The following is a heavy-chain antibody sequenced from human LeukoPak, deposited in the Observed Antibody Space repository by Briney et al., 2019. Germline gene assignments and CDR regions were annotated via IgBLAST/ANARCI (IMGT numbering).Heavy chain of an antibody. CDR1: GFTVSSNY. Sequence: GGSLRLSCAASGFTVSSNYMSWVRQAPGEGLEWVSVIYSGGRTYYADSVKGRFTISRDNSKNTLYLQMNSLRAEDTAVYYCARVRTNYYDSSGYYFYYYMDVWGKGTTVTISS. J-gene: IGHJ6*03. CDR2: IYSGGRT. CDR3: ARVRTNYYDSSGYYFYYYMDV. D-gene: IGHD3-22*01. V-gene: IGHV3-66*01.